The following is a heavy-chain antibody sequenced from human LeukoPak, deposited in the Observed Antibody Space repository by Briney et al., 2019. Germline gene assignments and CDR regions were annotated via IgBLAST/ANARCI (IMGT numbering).Heavy chain of an antibody. Sequence: GGSLRLSCAASGFTFSSYAMHWVRQAPGKGLEWVAVISYDGSNKYYADSVKGRFTISRDNAKNSLYLQMNSLRAEDTAVYYCARDSFELRDGYILLYFYYMDVXGXGTTVTVSS. CDR2: ISYDGSNK. V-gene: IGHV3-30-3*01. D-gene: IGHD5-24*01. CDR3: ARDSFELRDGYILLYFYYMDV. J-gene: IGHJ6*03. CDR1: GFTFSSYA.